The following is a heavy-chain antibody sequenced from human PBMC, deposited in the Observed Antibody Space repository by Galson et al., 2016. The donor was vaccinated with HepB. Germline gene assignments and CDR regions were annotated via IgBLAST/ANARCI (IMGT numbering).Heavy chain of an antibody. CDR3: ARGEIGTTWD. CDR2: IAFDGSNR. CDR1: GFTFYTFT. D-gene: IGHD1-7*01. V-gene: IGHV3-30-3*01. Sequence: SLRLSCAASGFTFYTFTMHWVRQSPGKGPECVAAIAFDGSNRHYADSVRGRFTISRDHHRSTLYLQMDSLTTEDTAVYYCARGEIGTTWDWGQGALVTVSS. J-gene: IGHJ4*02.